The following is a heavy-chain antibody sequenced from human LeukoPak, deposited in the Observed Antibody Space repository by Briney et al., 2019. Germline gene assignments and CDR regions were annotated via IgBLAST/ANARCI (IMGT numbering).Heavy chain of an antibody. CDR3: ARVTRGGYDGYFDY. V-gene: IGHV3-20*04. CDR1: GFTFDDFG. CDR2: INWSGDSI. J-gene: IGHJ4*02. D-gene: IGHD5-12*01. Sequence: GGSLRLSCAASGFTFDDFGMSWVRQVPGKGLEWVAGINWSGDSIHYADSVKGRFTISRDNAKKSLYLQINSLRAEDTAVYYCARVTRGGYDGYFDYWGQGTLVTVSS.